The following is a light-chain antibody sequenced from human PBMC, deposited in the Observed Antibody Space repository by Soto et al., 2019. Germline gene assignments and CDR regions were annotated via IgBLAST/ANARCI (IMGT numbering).Light chain of an antibody. V-gene: IGKV1-39*01. J-gene: IGKJ1*01. CDR2: AAS. CDR3: QQRSNWPWT. Sequence: DIQMSQSPSSGSAAIGGRGSITCRASQTVNTYLHWYQQKPGKAPKLLIYAASNLQGGVPSRFSGSGSGTDYTLTITNLESEDFAVYYCQQRSNWPWTCGQGTKVDIK. CDR1: QTVNTY.